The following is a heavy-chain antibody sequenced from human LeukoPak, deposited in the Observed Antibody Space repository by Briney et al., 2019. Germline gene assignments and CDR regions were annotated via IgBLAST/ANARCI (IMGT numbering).Heavy chain of an antibody. CDR2: ISYTGST. J-gene: IGHJ5*02. D-gene: IGHD3-10*01. CDR1: GGSISPYF. CDR3: ARDDYRGVTNFDP. V-gene: IGHV4-59*01. Sequence: SETLSLTCTVSGGSISPYFWNWIRQPPGKGLEWIGYISYTGSTNYNLSLKSRVTISVDTSKNQFSLQLTFVTAADTAVYYCARDDYRGVTNFDPWGQGTLVTVSS.